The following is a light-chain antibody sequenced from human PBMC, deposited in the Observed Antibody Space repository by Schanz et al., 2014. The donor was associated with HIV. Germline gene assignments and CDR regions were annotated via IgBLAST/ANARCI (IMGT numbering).Light chain of an antibody. J-gene: IGKJ2*01. V-gene: IGKV3-20*01. CDR1: QSVSGSY. CDR2: GVS. CDR3: QQYNNWPPYT. Sequence: EIVLTQSPGTLSLSPGERATLSCRASQSVSGSYLAWYQQKPGQAPRLLLYGVSSRATGVPDRFSGSGSGTDFTLTINKLEPEDFAVYYCQQYNNWPPYTFGQGTKLEIK.